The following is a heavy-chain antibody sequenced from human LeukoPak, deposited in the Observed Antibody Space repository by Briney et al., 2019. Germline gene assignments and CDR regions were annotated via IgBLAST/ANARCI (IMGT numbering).Heavy chain of an antibody. Sequence: GASVKVSCKASGYTFTGYYIHWVRQAPGQGLEWMGIINPSGGSTSYAQKFQDRVTMTRDTSTSTVYMELSSLRSEDTAVYYCARFSYGFLHWGQGTLSLSPQ. CDR1: GYTFTGYY. D-gene: IGHD5-18*01. V-gene: IGHV1-46*01. CDR3: ARFSYGFLH. CDR2: INPSGGST. J-gene: IGHJ4*02.